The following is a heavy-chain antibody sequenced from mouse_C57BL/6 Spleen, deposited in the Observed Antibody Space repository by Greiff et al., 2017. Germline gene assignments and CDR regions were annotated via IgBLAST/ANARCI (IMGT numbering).Heavy chain of an antibody. CDR1: GYTFTDYY. CDR2: INPNNGGT. V-gene: IGHV1-26*01. D-gene: IGHD1-1*01. CDR3: ARDYCSSSPYWYFDV. Sequence: VQLQQSGPELVKPGASVKISCKASGYTFTDYYMNWVKQSHGKSLEWIGDINPNNGGTSYNQKFKGKATLTVDKSSSTAYMELRSLTSVDPAFYYCARDYCSSSPYWYFDVWGTGTTVTVSS. J-gene: IGHJ1*03.